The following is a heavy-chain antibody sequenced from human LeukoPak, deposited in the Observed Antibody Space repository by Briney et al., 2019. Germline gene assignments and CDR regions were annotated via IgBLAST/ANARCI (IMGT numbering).Heavy chain of an antibody. V-gene: IGHV4-59*08. Sequence: SETLSLTCTISGVSFGSDYWSWIRQPPGKGLGWIGYVSYSGSTDYNPSLKSRVSISVDTSKSQFSLRLLSVTAADTAVYYFAKQRAYYFDYWGQGTLVTVSS. CDR1: GVSFGSDY. J-gene: IGHJ4*02. CDR2: VSYSGST. CDR3: AKQRAYYFDY.